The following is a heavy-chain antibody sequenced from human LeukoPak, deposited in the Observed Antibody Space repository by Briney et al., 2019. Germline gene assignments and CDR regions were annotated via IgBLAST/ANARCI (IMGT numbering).Heavy chain of an antibody. V-gene: IGHV4-38-2*02. CDR3: ARDQVSYSGGLYYYYYMDV. CDR2: IYHSGST. CDR1: GYSISIGYY. Sequence: PSETLSLTCAVSGYSISIGYYWGWIRQPPRKGLEWIGTIYHSGSTYYNPSLKSRVTISVDTSKNQFSLKLSSVTAADTAVYYCARDQVSYSGGLYYYYYMDVWGKGTTVTVSS. J-gene: IGHJ6*03. D-gene: IGHD1-26*01.